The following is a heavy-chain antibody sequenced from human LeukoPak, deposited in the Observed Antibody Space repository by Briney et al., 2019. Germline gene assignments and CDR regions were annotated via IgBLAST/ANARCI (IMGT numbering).Heavy chain of an antibody. D-gene: IGHD3-16*01. CDR3: ARGMITTSDTFDL. V-gene: IGHV4-59*01. CDR1: GDSTNKNF. CDR2: IFHSGTT. Sequence: SETLSLICSVSGDSTNKNFWSWIRQPPGKGLEWIGYIFHSGTTNYSPSLESRVTISLDTSKNQFSLMLTSVTAADTAVYYCARGMITTSDTFDLWGQGTMVTVSS. J-gene: IGHJ3*01.